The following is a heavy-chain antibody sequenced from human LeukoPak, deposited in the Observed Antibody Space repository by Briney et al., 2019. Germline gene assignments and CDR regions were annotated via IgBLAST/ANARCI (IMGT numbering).Heavy chain of an antibody. CDR2: IYYSGST. CDR3: ATTPGDYGDYNFSDY. J-gene: IGHJ4*02. D-gene: IGHD4-17*01. CDR1: GGSIGSSSYY. Sequence: PSETLSLTCTVSGGSIGSSSYYWGWIRQPPGKGLEWIGSIYYSGSTYYNPSLKSRVTISVDTSKNQFSLKLSSVTAADTAVYYCATTPGDYGDYNFSDYWGQGTLVTVSS. V-gene: IGHV4-39*01.